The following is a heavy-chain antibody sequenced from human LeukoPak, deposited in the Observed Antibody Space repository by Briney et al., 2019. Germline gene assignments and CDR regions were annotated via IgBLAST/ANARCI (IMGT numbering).Heavy chain of an antibody. CDR3: ARNMVGETTFDY. V-gene: IGHV4-4*02. D-gene: IGHD2/OR15-2a*01. CDR1: GGSISSNNW. Sequence: SETLSLTCAVSGGSISSNNWWSWVRQPPGKGLEWIGEISHSGSTGYNPSPKSRVTISVDKSKNHFSLKLSSVTAADTAVYYCARNMVGETTFDYWGQGTLVTVSS. J-gene: IGHJ4*02. CDR2: ISHSGST.